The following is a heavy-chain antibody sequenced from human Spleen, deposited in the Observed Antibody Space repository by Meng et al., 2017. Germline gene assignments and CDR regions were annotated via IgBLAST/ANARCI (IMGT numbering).Heavy chain of an antibody. CDR3: ARGGAGSSSFDY. J-gene: IGHJ4*02. CDR2: IYYSGST. V-gene: IGHV4-38-2*02. Sequence: SETLSLTCTVSGYSISSGYYWSWIRQPPGKGLEWIGYIYYSGSTNYNPSLKSRVTISVDTSKNQFSLNLSSLTAADTAVYYCARGGAGSSSFDYWGQGTLVTVS. D-gene: IGHD2-2*01. CDR1: GYSISSGYY.